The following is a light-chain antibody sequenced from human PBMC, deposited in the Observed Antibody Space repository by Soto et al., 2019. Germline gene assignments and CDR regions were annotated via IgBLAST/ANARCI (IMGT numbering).Light chain of an antibody. J-gene: IGLJ1*01. Sequence: QSVLTQPASVSGSPGQSITISCTGTSSDVGGYNYVSWYQQHPGKAPKLMIYDVSNRPSGVSNRFSGSKSGNTASLTISGLQAEDGADYYCSSYTSSSPFYVFGTGTKVTVL. V-gene: IGLV2-14*01. CDR2: DVS. CDR1: SSDVGGYNY. CDR3: SSYTSSSPFYV.